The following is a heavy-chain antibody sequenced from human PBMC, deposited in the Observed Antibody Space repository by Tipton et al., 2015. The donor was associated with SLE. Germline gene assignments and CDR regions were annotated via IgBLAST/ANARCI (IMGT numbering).Heavy chain of an antibody. J-gene: IGHJ4*02. Sequence: SGFTFSSYGMHWIRQPAGKGLEWVGHIYTSGSTNYNPSLKSRVTISVDTSKNQFSLKLSSVTAADTAVYYCARVQQLVLDYWGQGTLVTVSS. CDR1: GFTFSSYG. D-gene: IGHD6-13*01. V-gene: IGHV4-4*07. CDR2: IYTSGST. CDR3: ARVQQLVLDY.